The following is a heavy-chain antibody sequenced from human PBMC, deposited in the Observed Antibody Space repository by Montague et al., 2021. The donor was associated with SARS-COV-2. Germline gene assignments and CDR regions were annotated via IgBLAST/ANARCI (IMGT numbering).Heavy chain of an antibody. V-gene: IGHV4-39*01. CDR1: GGSISSSSYY. D-gene: IGHD6-13*01. CDR2: PYYTGST. J-gene: IGHJ5*02. CDR3: ARDSSSWYYWFDP. Sequence: SETLSLTCTVSGGSISSSSYYWGWLRQPPGKGLEWIGSPYYTGSTYHTLSLQSRVTISVDTSKNQFSLKLSSVTAADTAVYYCARDSSSWYYWFDPWGQGTLVTVSS.